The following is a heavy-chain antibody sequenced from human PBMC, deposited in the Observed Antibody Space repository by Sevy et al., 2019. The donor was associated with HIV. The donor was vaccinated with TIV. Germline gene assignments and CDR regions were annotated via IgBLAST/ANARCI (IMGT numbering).Heavy chain of an antibody. CDR3: ARGPPTNEYFQH. CDR2: ISSSSSYI. Sequence: GGSLRLSCAASGFTFSSYNMNWVRQAPGKGLEWVSSISSSSSYIYYADSVKGRFTISRDNAKNSLYLQMNSLRAEDTAVYYCARGPPTNEYFQHWGQGTLVTVSS. V-gene: IGHV3-21*01. J-gene: IGHJ1*01. CDR1: GFTFSSYN. D-gene: IGHD1-1*01.